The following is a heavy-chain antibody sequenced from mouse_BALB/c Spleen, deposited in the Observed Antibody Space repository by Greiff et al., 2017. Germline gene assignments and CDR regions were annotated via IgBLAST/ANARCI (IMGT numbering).Heavy chain of an antibody. J-gene: IGHJ2*01. CDR3: ARGYYGSSYYFDY. V-gene: IGHV1S127*01. CDR1: GYTFTSYW. D-gene: IGHD1-1*01. Sequence: VQLQESGPELVRPGASVKMSCKASGYTFTSYWMHWVKQRPGQGLEWIGMIDPSNSETRLNQKFKDKATLNVDKSSNTAYMQLSSLTSEDSAVYYCARGYYGSSYYFDYWGQGTTLTVSS. CDR2: IDPSNSET.